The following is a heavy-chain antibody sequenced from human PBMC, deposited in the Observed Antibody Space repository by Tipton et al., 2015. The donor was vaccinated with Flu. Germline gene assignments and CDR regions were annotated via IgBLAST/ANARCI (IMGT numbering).Heavy chain of an antibody. J-gene: IGHJ4*02. D-gene: IGHD6-19*01. CDR1: GYSFTNYW. CDR3: ARRESSYSSGWYDY. Sequence: VQLVQSGAEVKKPGESLKISCKGSGYSFTNYWIGWVRQMPGEGLEWMGIIYPDDSDTRYSPSFQGQVTISADKSISTAYLQWSSLGASDTAMYYWARRESSYSSGWYDYWGQGTLVTVSS. V-gene: IGHV5-51*01. CDR2: IYPDDSDT.